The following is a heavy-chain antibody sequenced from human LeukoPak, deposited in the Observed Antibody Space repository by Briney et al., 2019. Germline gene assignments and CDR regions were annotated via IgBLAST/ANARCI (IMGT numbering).Heavy chain of an antibody. Sequence: GGSLRLSCAASGFTFSSYWMSWVRQAPGKGLEWVANIKQDGSEKYYVDSVKGRFTISRDNAKNSLYLQMNSLRAEDTAVYYCVGDIVVVPAAIGDTRDYYMDVWGKGTTVTVSS. CDR3: VGDIVVVPAAIGDTRDYYMDV. J-gene: IGHJ6*03. CDR2: IKQDGSEK. V-gene: IGHV3-7*01. D-gene: IGHD2-2*02. CDR1: GFTFSSYW.